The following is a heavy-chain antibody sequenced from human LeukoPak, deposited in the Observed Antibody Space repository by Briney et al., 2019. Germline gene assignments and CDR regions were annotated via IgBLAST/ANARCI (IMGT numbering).Heavy chain of an antibody. D-gene: IGHD3-3*01. Sequence: SETLSLTCTVSGGSISSYYWSWIRQPAGKGLEWIGRIYTSGSTNYNPSLKSRVAMSVDTSKNQFSLKLSSVTAADTAVYYCARGGDFWGQHDWFDPWGQGTLVTVSS. CDR1: GGSISSYY. CDR3: ARGGDFWGQHDWFDP. CDR2: IYTSGST. V-gene: IGHV4-4*07. J-gene: IGHJ5*02.